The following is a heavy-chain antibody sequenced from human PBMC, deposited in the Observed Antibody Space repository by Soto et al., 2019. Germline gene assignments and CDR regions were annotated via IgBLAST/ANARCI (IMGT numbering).Heavy chain of an antibody. V-gene: IGHV3-30*18. J-gene: IGHJ5*02. D-gene: IGHD6-13*01. CDR2: ISYDGSNK. Sequence: GGSLRLSCAASGFTFSSYGMHWVRQAPGKGLEWVAVISYDGSNKYYADSVKGRFTISRDNSKNTLYLQMNSLRAEDTAVYYCAKESFTIGSSWYQLNWFDPWGQGTLVTVSS. CDR3: AKESFTIGSSWYQLNWFDP. CDR1: GFTFSSYG.